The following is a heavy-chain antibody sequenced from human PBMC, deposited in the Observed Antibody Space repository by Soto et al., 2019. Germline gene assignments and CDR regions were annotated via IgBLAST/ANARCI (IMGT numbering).Heavy chain of an antibody. D-gene: IGHD3-9*01. V-gene: IGHV1-69*13. CDR2: IIPIFGTA. CDR3: AILYYDILSCYYDPPNIPFDY. CDR1: WGTLGRKA. J-gene: IGHJ4*02. Sequence: GAAGKVTCKGFWGTLGRKAIRWGGQGPGKRVERKGGIIPIFGTANYAQKFQGRVTITADESTSTAYMELSSLRSEDTAVYYCAILYYDILSCYYDPPNIPFDYCGQGSLVTVSS.